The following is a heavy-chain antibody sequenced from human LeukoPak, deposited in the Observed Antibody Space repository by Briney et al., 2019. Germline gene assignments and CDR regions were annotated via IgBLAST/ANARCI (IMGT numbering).Heavy chain of an antibody. CDR2: FDPEDGET. CDR1: GYTLTELS. V-gene: IGHV1-24*01. Sequence: GASVKVSCKVSGYTLTELSMHWVRQAPGKGLEWMGGFDPEDGETIYAQKFQGRVTMTEDTSTDTAYMELSSLRSEDTAVYYCATAQLRYLEGHNHDAFDIWGQGTMVTVSS. J-gene: IGHJ3*02. CDR3: ATAQLRYLEGHNHDAFDI. D-gene: IGHD3-9*01.